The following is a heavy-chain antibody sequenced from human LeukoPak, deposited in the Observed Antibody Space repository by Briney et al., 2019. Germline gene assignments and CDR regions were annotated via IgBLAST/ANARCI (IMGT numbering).Heavy chain of an antibody. CDR1: GFTFSSYA. D-gene: IGHD1-1*01. Sequence: PGGSLRLSCAASGFTFSSYAIHWVRQAPGKGLEWVAVISYDGSNKYYADSVKGRFTISRDNSKNTLYLQMSSLRAVDTAVYYCARGPVWNDVFYYYGMDVWGQGTTVTVSS. CDR3: ARGPVWNDVFYYYGMDV. J-gene: IGHJ6*02. CDR2: ISYDGSNK. V-gene: IGHV3-30-3*01.